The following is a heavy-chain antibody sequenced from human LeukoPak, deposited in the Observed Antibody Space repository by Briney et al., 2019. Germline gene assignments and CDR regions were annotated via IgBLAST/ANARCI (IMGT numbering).Heavy chain of an antibody. V-gene: IGHV4-4*07. CDR1: GGSISSYY. Sequence: SGTLSLTCTVSGGSISSYYWSWIRQPAGKGLEWIGRIYTSGSTNYNPSLKSRVTMSVDTSKNQFSLKLSSVTAADTAVYYCARVYCSSTSCNAFDIWGQGTMVTVSS. J-gene: IGHJ3*02. CDR3: ARVYCSSTSCNAFDI. CDR2: IYTSGST. D-gene: IGHD2-2*01.